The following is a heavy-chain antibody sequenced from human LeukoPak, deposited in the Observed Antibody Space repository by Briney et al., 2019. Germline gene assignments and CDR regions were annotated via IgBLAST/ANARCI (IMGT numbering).Heavy chain of an antibody. V-gene: IGHV3-21*01. J-gene: IGHJ4*02. CDR1: GFTFSSYS. CDR3: ATNYGSGSYYNFDY. D-gene: IGHD3-10*01. CDR2: ISSSSSYI. Sequence: GGSLRLSCAASGFTFSSYSMNWVRQAPGKGLEWVSSISSSSSYIYYADSVKGRFTISRDNAKNSLYLQMSSLRAEDTAVYYCATNYGSGSYYNFDYWGQGTLVTVSS.